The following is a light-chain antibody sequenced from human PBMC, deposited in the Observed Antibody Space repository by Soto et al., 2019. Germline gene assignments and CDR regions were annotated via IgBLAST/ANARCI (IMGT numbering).Light chain of an antibody. CDR2: GNS. J-gene: IGLJ1*01. Sequence: QSVLTQPPSVSGAPGQRVTISCTGSSSNIGAGYDVHWYQQLPGTAPKLLIYGNSNRPSGVPDRFSGSKSGTSASLAITGLQAEDEADYYCQSYDSSLSGYVFGTGTKVIVL. V-gene: IGLV1-40*01. CDR3: QSYDSSLSGYV. CDR1: SSNIGAGYD.